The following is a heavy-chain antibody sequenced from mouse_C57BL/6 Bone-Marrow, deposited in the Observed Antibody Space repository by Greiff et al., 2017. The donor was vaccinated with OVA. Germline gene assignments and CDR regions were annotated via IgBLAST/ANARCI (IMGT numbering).Heavy chain of an antibody. V-gene: IGHV1-5*01. CDR2: IYPGNSDT. CDR3: TRSRYYGSIYWGGDY. Sequence: VQLQQSGTVLARPGASVKMSCKTSGYTFTSYWMHWVKQRPGQGLEWIGAIYPGNSDTSYNQKFKGKAKLTAVTSASTAFMELSSLPNEESAVYNGTRSRYYGSIYWGGDYWGQGTTLTVSS. D-gene: IGHD1-1*01. CDR1: GYTFTSYW. J-gene: IGHJ2*01.